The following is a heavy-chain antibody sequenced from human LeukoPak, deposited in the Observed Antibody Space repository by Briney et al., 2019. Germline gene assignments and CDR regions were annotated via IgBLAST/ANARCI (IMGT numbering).Heavy chain of an antibody. V-gene: IGHV4-59*08. J-gene: IGHJ6*02. CDR3: ARHKPGTYYYGMDV. Sequence: SETLSLTCTVSGGSISSYYWSWIRQPPGKGLEWIGYIYYSGSTNYNPSLKSRVTISVDTSKNQFFLKLSSVTAADTAVYYCARHKPGTYYYGMDVWGQGTTVTVSS. CDR1: GGSISSYY. CDR2: IYYSGST. D-gene: IGHD3-16*01.